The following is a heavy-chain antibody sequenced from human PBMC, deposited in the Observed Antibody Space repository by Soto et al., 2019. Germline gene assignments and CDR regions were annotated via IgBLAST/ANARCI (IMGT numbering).Heavy chain of an antibody. CDR2: ISYSGST. D-gene: IGHD3-22*01. CDR3: ARYYFDGSGYYYGYFDY. J-gene: IGHJ4*02. Sequence: PSETLSLTCGVSGFAISRAYYWGWIRPTPGKGLEWIGSISYSGSTFYNASLPSRVTISIDTSKNHFSLRLTSVTAADTALYYCARYYFDGSGYYYGYFDYWGQGALVTVSS. CDR1: GFAISRAYY. V-gene: IGHV4-38-2*01.